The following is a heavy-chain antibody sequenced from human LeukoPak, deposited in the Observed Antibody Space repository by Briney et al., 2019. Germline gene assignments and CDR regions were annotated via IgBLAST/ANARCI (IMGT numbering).Heavy chain of an antibody. CDR1: GGTFSSYA. Sequence: SVKVSCKASGGTFSSYAISWVRQAPGQGLEWMGGIIPIFGTANYAQKFQGRVTITADESTSTAYMELSSLRSEDTAVYYCARGGYYGSGSYYKRSGGGSYYYYYYMDVWGKGTTVTVSS. CDR2: IIPIFGTA. CDR3: ARGGYYGSGSYYKRSGGGSYYYYYYMDV. V-gene: IGHV1-69*13. J-gene: IGHJ6*03. D-gene: IGHD3-10*01.